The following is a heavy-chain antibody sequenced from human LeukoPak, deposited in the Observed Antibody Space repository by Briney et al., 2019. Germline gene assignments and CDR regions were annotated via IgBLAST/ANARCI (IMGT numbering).Heavy chain of an antibody. V-gene: IGHV3-23*01. CDR2: ISGSGGST. Sequence: PGGSLRLSCAASGFTFSSYAMSWVRQAPGKGLEWVSAISGSGGSTYYADSVKGRFTISRDNSKNTLYLQMNSLRAEDTAVYYCAGVPAGQLVPVPFDYWGQGTLVTVSS. CDR3: AGVPAGQLVPVPFDY. D-gene: IGHD6-13*01. CDR1: GFTFSSYA. J-gene: IGHJ4*02.